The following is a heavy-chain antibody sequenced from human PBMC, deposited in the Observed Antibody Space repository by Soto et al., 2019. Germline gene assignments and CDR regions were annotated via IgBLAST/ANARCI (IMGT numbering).Heavy chain of an antibody. J-gene: IGHJ5*02. CDR1: GYTFTSYG. CDR2: ISAYNGNT. D-gene: IGHD5-12*01. Sequence: QVQLVQSGAEVKKPGASVKVSCKASGYTFTSYGISWVRQAPGQGLEWMGWISAYNGNTNYAQKLQGRVTMTTDTSTSTASMELRRLRSDATAVYYCARSARGGCYDEGWFDPWGQGTLVTVSS. CDR3: ARSARGGCYDEGWFDP. V-gene: IGHV1-18*01.